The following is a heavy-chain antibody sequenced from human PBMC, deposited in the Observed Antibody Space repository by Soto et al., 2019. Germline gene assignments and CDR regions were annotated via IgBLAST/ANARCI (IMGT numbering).Heavy chain of an antibody. CDR1: GGSVSSGSYY. D-gene: IGHD3-10*01. CDR3: ARDWSYKGWFDP. J-gene: IGHJ5*02. CDR2: IYYSGST. V-gene: IGHV4-61*01. Sequence: QVQLQESGPGLVKPSETLSLTCTVSGGSVSSGSYYWSWIRQPPGKGLEWIGYIYYSGSTNYNPSLQSRVTISVDTSKNQFSLKLSSVTAADTAVYYCARDWSYKGWFDPWGQGTLVTVSS.